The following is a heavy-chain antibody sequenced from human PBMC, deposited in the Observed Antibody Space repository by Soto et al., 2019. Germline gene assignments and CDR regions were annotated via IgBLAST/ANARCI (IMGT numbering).Heavy chain of an antibody. Sequence: LRLSCAASGFTFSSYELNWVRQAPGKGLEWVSYISSSGTTIYYADSVKGRFTISRDNAKNSLYLQMNSLRAEDTAVYYCARVGYCSGTSCYSYYYYGMDVWGQGTTVTVSS. CDR3: ARVGYCSGTSCYSYYYYGMDV. J-gene: IGHJ6*02. D-gene: IGHD2-2*03. V-gene: IGHV3-48*03. CDR2: ISSSGTTI. CDR1: GFTFSSYE.